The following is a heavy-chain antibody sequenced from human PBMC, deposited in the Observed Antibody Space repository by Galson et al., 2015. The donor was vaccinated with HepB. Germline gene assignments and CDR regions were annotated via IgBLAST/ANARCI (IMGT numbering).Heavy chain of an antibody. D-gene: IGHD3-22*01. V-gene: IGHV4-4*02. CDR2: IYHSGST. Sequence: ETLSLTCAVSGGSISSSNWWSWVRQPPGKGLEWIGEIYHSGSTNYNPSLKSRVTISVDKSKNQFSLKLSSVTAADTAVYYCARQYYYDSSGYRRIGSWYFDLWGRGTLVTVSS. CDR1: GGSISSSNW. J-gene: IGHJ2*01. CDR3: ARQYYYDSSGYRRIGSWYFDL.